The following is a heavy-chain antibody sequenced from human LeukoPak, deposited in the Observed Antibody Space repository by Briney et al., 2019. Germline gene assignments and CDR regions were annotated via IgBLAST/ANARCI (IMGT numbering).Heavy chain of an antibody. Sequence: GGSLRLSCAASEFTFGRYAMNWVRQAPGKGLEWVSYISGTSAKIDYADSVKGRFTISRDNAKNSLYLQMNSLRAEDTAVYYCARALPRDYFDYWGQGTLVTVSS. CDR1: EFTFGRYA. J-gene: IGHJ4*02. CDR2: ISGTSAKI. V-gene: IGHV3-48*04. CDR3: ARALPRDYFDY.